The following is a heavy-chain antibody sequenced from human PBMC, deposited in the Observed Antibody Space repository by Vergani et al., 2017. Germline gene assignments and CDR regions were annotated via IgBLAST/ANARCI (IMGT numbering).Heavy chain of an antibody. J-gene: IGHJ6*02. CDR1: GGSISSSNW. CDR3: ARALKLRYSPFGDYYYYGMDV. D-gene: IGHD3-9*01. CDR2: IYHSGST. V-gene: IGHV4-4*03. Sequence: QVQLQESGPGLVKPPGTLSLTCAVSGGSISSSNWWSWVRQPTGKGLQWIGEIYHSGSTNYNPSLKSRVTISVDKSKNQFSLKLSSVTAADTAVYYCARALKLRYSPFGDYYYYGMDVWGQGTTVTVSS.